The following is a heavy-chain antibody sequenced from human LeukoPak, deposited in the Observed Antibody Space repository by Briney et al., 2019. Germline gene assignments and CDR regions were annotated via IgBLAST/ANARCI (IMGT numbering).Heavy chain of an antibody. V-gene: IGHV1-46*01. Sequence: ASVTVSCKASGYTFTSYYTHWVRQAPGQGLEWMGIINPSGGSTTYAQKFQGRVTMTRDTSTTTVYMELSSLRSEDTAVYYCARVRFSSGWYIAFDIWGQGTMVTVSS. CDR2: INPSGGST. CDR1: GYTFTSYY. D-gene: IGHD6-19*01. J-gene: IGHJ3*02. CDR3: ARVRFSSGWYIAFDI.